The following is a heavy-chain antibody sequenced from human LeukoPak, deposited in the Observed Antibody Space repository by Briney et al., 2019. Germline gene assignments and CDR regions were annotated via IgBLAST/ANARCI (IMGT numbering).Heavy chain of an antibody. V-gene: IGHV4-4*07. CDR2: IYTSGST. J-gene: IGHJ4*02. Sequence: SETLSLTCAVYGGSFSGYYWSWIRQPAGKGLEWIGRIYTSGSTNYNPSLKSRVTISVDTSKNQFSLKLSSVTAADTAVYYCARDLYSYGYSVQDYWGQGTLVTVSS. CDR3: ARDLYSYGYSVQDY. D-gene: IGHD5-18*01. CDR1: GGSFSGYY.